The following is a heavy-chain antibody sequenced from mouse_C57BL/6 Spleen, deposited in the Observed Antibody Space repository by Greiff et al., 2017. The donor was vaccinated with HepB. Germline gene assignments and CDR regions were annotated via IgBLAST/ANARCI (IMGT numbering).Heavy chain of an antibody. Sequence: EVQRGESGGGGVQPGGRMRRGCAASGCIVTDYYMSWARKPPGKALEWLGFIRNKANGYTTEYSASVKGRFTISSDNSQSILYLQMNALRAEDSATYYCARSLGDYFDYWGQGTTLTVSS. D-gene: IGHD4-1*01. CDR3: ARSLGDYFDY. V-gene: IGHV7-3*01. CDR1: GCIVTDYY. J-gene: IGHJ2*01. CDR2: IRNKANGYTT.